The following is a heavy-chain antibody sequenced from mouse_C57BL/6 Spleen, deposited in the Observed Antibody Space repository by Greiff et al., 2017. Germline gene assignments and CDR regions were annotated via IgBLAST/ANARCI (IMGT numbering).Heavy chain of an antibody. CDR1: GYAFSSYW. CDR3: ARVGPYYYGSSSYYFDY. Sequence: VQLQESGAELVKPGASVKISCKASGYAFSSYWMNWVKQRPGKGLEWIGQIYPGDGDTNYNGKFKGKATLTADKSSSTAYMQLSSLTSEDSAVYFCARVGPYYYGSSSYYFDYWGQGTTLTVSS. J-gene: IGHJ2*01. V-gene: IGHV1-80*01. D-gene: IGHD1-1*01. CDR2: IYPGDGDT.